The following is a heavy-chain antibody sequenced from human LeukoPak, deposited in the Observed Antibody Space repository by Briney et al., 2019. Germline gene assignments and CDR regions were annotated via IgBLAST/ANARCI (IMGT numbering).Heavy chain of an antibody. Sequence: GGSLRLSCAASGFTFSGSAMHWARQASGKGLEWVGRIRSKANSYATAYAASVKGRFTISRDDSKNTAYLQMNSLKTEDTAVYYCTSSAAGQRGGYWGQGTLVTVSS. CDR2: IRSKANSYAT. V-gene: IGHV3-73*01. CDR1: GFTFSGSA. CDR3: TSSAAGQRGGY. D-gene: IGHD6-13*01. J-gene: IGHJ4*02.